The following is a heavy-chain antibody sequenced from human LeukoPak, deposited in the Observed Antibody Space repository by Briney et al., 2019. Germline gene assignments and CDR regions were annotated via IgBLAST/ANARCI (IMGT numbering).Heavy chain of an antibody. Sequence: SETLSLTCAVYGGSFSGYYWSWIRQPPGKGLEWIGEINHSGSTNYNPSLKSRVTISVDTSKNQFSLKLSSVTAADTAVYYCARRPPRDRYYDSSGPIHFDYWGQGTLVTVSS. D-gene: IGHD3-22*01. V-gene: IGHV4-34*01. J-gene: IGHJ4*02. CDR1: GGSFSGYY. CDR3: ARRPPRDRYYDSSGPIHFDY. CDR2: INHSGST.